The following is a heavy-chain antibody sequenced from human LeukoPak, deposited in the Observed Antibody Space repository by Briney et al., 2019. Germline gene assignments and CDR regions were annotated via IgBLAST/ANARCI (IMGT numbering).Heavy chain of an antibody. Sequence: SETLSLTCTVSGGSISSYYWSWIWQPPGKGLEWIGYIYYSGSTNYNPSLKSRVTISVDTSKNQFSLKLSSVTAADTAVYYCARHANYYDSSGYPDAFDIWGQGTMVTVSS. CDR3: ARHANYYDSSGYPDAFDI. CDR2: IYYSGST. J-gene: IGHJ3*02. CDR1: GGSISSYY. V-gene: IGHV4-59*01. D-gene: IGHD3-22*01.